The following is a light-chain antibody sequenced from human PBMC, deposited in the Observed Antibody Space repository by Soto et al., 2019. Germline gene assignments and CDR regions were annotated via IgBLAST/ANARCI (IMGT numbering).Light chain of an antibody. CDR1: QSVSTY. V-gene: IGKV3-11*01. CDR3: QHRSNWPRT. J-gene: IGKJ2*01. CDR2: DAS. Sequence: EIVLTQSPATLSLSPGERATLSCRASQSVSTYLAWYQQKPGQAPRLLIYDASNRATGIQARFSGSGSGTDFTLTISSLEPEDFAVYYCQHRSNWPRTFGQGTKLEIK.